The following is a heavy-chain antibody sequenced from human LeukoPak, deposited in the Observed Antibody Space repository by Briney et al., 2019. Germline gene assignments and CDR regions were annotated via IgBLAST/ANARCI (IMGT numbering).Heavy chain of an antibody. Sequence: GGSLRLSCAASGFSFSAYAMHWVRQAPGKGLEWVAVISYDGSNKYCADSVKGRITISRDNSESTLYLQMNSLRAEDSAVYYCARGYDSSGYYRIDYWGQGTLATVSS. CDR2: ISYDGSNK. D-gene: IGHD3-22*01. V-gene: IGHV3-30-3*01. CDR3: ARGYDSSGYYRIDY. CDR1: GFSFSAYA. J-gene: IGHJ4*02.